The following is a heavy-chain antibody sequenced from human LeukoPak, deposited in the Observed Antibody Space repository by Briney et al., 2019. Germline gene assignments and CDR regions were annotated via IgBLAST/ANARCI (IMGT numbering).Heavy chain of an antibody. CDR1: GDSLSSNSAT. D-gene: IGHD3-16*01. J-gene: IGHJ4*02. CDR2: TYYRSKWYN. CDR3: ARGNGYPFDY. V-gene: IGHV6-1*01. Sequence: SQTLSLTCAISGDSLSSNSATWNWVRQSPSRGLEWLGRTYYRSKWYNDYAVSVKGRVTINPDATKKQFSLQLNSVTPEDTAMYYCARGNGYPFDYWGQGTLVTVSS.